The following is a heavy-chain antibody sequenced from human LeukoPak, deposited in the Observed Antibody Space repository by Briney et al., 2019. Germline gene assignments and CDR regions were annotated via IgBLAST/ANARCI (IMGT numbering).Heavy chain of an antibody. J-gene: IGHJ4*02. CDR3: ARGGYGGNSTLRYFDY. V-gene: IGHV4-34*01. D-gene: IGHD4-23*01. CDR2: INHSGST. CDR1: GGSFSGYY. Sequence: SETLSLTCAVYGGSFSGYYWSWIRQPPGKGLEWIGEINHSGSTNHNPSLKSRVTISVDTSKNQFSLKLSSVTAADTAVYYCARGGYGGNSTLRYFDYWGQGTLVTVSS.